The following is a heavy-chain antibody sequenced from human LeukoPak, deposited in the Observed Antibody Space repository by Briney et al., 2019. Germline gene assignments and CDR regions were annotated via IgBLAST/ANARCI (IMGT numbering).Heavy chain of an antibody. V-gene: IGHV4-59*08. D-gene: IGHD1-14*01. CDR3: ARHGTGQRAFDI. CDR1: GGSISSYY. CDR2: IYDSGST. J-gene: IGHJ3*02. Sequence: SETLSLTCTVSGGSISSYYWSWIRQPPGKGLEWIGYIYDSGSTNYNPSLNSRVTISVDTSKNQFSLKLSSVTAADTAVYYCARHGTGQRAFDIWGQGTMVTVSS.